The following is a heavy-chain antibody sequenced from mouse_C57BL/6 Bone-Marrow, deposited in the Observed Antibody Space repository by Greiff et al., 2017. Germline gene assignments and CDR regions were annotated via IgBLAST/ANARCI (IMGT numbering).Heavy chain of an antibody. CDR3: AGGYGDY. CDR1: GYTFTSYG. J-gene: IGHJ2*01. CDR2: IYLGNGYT. V-gene: IGHV1-58*01. D-gene: IGHD2-2*01. Sequence: VQLQQSGAELVRPGSSVKMSCKTSGYTFTSYGINWVKQRPGQGLEWIGYIYLGNGYTEYNEKFKGKATLTSDTSSSTAYMQLSSLTSEDSAIXCCAGGYGDYWGQGTTLTVSS.